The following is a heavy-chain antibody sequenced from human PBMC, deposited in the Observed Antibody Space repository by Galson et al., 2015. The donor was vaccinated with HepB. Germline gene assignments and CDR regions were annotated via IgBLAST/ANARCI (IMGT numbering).Heavy chain of an antibody. J-gene: IGHJ4*02. Sequence: SVKVSCKVSGYTLTELSMHWVRQAPGKGLEWMGGFDPEDGETIYAQKFQGRVTMTEDTSTDTAYMELSSLRSEDTAVYYCAPSYSGSYSFDYWGQGTLVTVSS. CDR2: FDPEDGET. CDR1: GYTLTELS. D-gene: IGHD1-26*01. V-gene: IGHV1-24*01. CDR3: APSYSGSYSFDY.